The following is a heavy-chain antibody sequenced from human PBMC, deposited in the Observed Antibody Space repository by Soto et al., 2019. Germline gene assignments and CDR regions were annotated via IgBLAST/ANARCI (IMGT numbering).Heavy chain of an antibody. J-gene: IGHJ4*02. V-gene: IGHV3-30*03. CDR3: ARDSGWPILNFDS. CDR1: DFDFSSYG. D-gene: IGHD3-10*01. Sequence: GWSLRLSCASSDFDFSSYGIHWVRQAPGKGLEWVAASSYDGRETFYADSAKGRFTVSKEMSKNTAFLQMNALRHEDTAVYFCARDSGWPILNFDSWGQGTPVTVSS. CDR2: SSYDGRET.